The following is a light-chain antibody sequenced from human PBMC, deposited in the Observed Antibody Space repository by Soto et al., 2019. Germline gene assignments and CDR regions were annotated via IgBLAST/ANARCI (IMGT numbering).Light chain of an antibody. CDR1: QSISNR. CDR3: QHHVGVWA. CDR2: DAS. Sequence: DIQMTQSPSTLSASVGDRVTITCRASQSISNRLAWYQQKPGKAPKVLIYDASSLESGVPSRFSGSGSGTEFILTISSLQPDDFATYYCQHHVGVWAFGQGTKVEIK. J-gene: IGKJ1*01. V-gene: IGKV1-5*01.